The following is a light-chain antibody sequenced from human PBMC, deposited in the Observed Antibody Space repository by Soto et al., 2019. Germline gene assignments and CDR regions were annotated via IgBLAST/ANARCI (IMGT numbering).Light chain of an antibody. CDR2: GAS. Sequence: ETVLTHSTANLCRAPGESRTLCWRASQSVSNNYLAWYQQKPGQAPRLLIYGASNRATGIPDRFSGSEPETAFTLTLRRLDSDYFAVHYCQQYGGSPRTFGQGTKVDIK. J-gene: IGKJ1*01. CDR3: QQYGGSPRT. CDR1: QSVSNNY. V-gene: IGKV3-20*01.